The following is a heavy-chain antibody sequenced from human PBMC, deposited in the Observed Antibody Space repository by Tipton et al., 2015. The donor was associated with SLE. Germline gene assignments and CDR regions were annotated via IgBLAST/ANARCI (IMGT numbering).Heavy chain of an antibody. CDR3: ASERTGGYFDY. D-gene: IGHD7-27*01. CDR1: GGSFSGYY. V-gene: IGHV4-34*01. Sequence: TLSLTCAVYGGSFSGYYWSWIRQPPGKGLEWIGEINHSGSTNYNPSLKSRVTISLDTSKNQFSLKLSSVTAADTAVYYCASERTGGYFDYWGQGTLVTVSS. CDR2: INHSGST. J-gene: IGHJ4*02.